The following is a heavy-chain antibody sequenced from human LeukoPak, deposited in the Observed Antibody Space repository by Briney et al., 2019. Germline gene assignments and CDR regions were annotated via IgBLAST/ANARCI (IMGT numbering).Heavy chain of an antibody. CDR3: ARAAAYYYDSSGYYFPV. D-gene: IGHD3-22*01. CDR1: GYSFILYG. V-gene: IGHV1-18*01. J-gene: IGHJ4*02. Sequence: ASVKVSCKTSGYSFILYGISWVRQAPGQGPEWMGWISTSTGDTKYTQKFQGRVTLTTDTSTSTAYMELSSLRSDDTAVYYCARAAAYYYDSSGYYFPVWGQGTLVTVSS. CDR2: ISTSTGDT.